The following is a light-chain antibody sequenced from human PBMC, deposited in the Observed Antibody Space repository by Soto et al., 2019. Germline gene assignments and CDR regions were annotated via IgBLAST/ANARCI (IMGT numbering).Light chain of an antibody. Sequence: QSALTQPPSASGSPGQSVTISCTGTSSDFGGYNYVSWYQQHPGKAPKLMIYEVSKRPSGVPDRFSGSKSGNTASLTVSGLQAEDEADSYCSSYAGSNNNYVFGTGTKLTVL. CDR3: SSYAGSNNNYV. CDR2: EVS. J-gene: IGLJ1*01. CDR1: SSDFGGYNY. V-gene: IGLV2-8*01.